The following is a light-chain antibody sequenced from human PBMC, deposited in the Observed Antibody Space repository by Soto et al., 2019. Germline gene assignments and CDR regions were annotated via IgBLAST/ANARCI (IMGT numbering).Light chain of an antibody. CDR3: QTWGTGIGV. V-gene: IGLV4-69*01. J-gene: IGLJ3*02. Sequence: QLVLTQSPSASASLGASVKLTCTLSSGYSTYGIAWHQQQPEKGPRFLMKLNSDGSHNKGDGIPDRFSGSSAGAERFLTIACLQLEDEADYDCQTWGTGIGVFGGGTKLAVL. CDR1: SGYSTYG. CDR2: LNSDGSH.